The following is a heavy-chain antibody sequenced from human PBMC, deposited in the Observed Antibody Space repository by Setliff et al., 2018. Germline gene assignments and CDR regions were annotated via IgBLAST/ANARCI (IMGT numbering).Heavy chain of an antibody. D-gene: IGHD3-3*01. CDR3: ARGVLEWLLYTKYFDY. V-gene: IGHV4-31*11. CDR1: GGSISSGGYY. Sequence: PSETLSLTCAVSGGSISSGGYYWSWIRQHPGKGLEWIGYIYYSGSTYYNPSLKSRVTISIDTSKNQFSLKLSSATAADTAVYYCARGVLEWLLYTKYFDYWGQGTLVTVSS. CDR2: IYYSGST. J-gene: IGHJ4*02.